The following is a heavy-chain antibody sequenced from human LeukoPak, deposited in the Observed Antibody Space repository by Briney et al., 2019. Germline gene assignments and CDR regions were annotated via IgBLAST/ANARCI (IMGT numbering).Heavy chain of an antibody. Sequence: GGSLRLSCAASGFTFSTYTMNWVRQAPGKGLEWVSSISTSSIYVYYADSLKGRFTISRDNAKNSLYLQMSSLRAEDTAMYYCARDRWGYSYGGDWGQGTLVTVSS. CDR2: ISTSSIYV. V-gene: IGHV3-21*01. J-gene: IGHJ4*02. D-gene: IGHD5-18*01. CDR1: GFTFSTYT. CDR3: ARDRWGYSYGGD.